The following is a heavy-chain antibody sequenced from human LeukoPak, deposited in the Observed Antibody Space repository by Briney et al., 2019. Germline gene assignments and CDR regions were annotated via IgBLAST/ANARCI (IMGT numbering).Heavy chain of an antibody. CDR1: GGSISSSSYY. D-gene: IGHD4-11*01. CDR3: ARHSHDYSNQPFDY. CDR2: IYYSGST. Sequence: EASETLSLTCTVSGGSISSSSYYWGWIRQPPGKGLEWIGSIYYSGSTYYNPSLKSRVTISVDTSKNQFSLKLSSVTAADTAVYYCARHSHDYSNQPFDYWGQGTLVTVSS. V-gene: IGHV4-39*01. J-gene: IGHJ4*02.